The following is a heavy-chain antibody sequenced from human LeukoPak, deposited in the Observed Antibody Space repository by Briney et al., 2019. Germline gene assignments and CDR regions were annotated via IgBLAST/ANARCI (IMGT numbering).Heavy chain of an antibody. CDR2: IRGSGDNT. Sequence: GGSLRLSCAASGFTFSSYAMSWVRQAPGQGLEWVSGIRGSGDNTYYADSVKGRFTISRDNSKNTLYVQVNSLGTEDTAAYYCAKGSYYDSSGSFYFDYWGQGTLVTVSS. J-gene: IGHJ4*02. D-gene: IGHD3-22*01. CDR3: AKGSYYDSSGSFYFDY. V-gene: IGHV3-23*01. CDR1: GFTFSSYA.